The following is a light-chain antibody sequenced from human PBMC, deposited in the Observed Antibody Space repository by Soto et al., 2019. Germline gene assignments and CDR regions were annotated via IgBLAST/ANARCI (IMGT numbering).Light chain of an antibody. CDR1: SSDVGTYNY. CDR2: EVS. CDR3: SSYASISSLVV. J-gene: IGLJ1*01. V-gene: IGLV2-14*01. Sequence: QSALTQPASVSESAGRSITISCPGTSSDVGTYNYVSWYQQHPGKAPTLMIDEVSNRPSGVSTRVSGSKAGNTASLTISGLQAEDEADYYCSSYASISSLVVFGTGTKLTVL.